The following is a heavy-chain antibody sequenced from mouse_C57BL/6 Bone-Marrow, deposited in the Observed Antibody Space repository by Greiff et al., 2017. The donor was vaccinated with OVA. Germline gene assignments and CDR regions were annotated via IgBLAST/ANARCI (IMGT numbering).Heavy chain of an antibody. D-gene: IGHD4-1*01. J-gene: IGHJ3*01. Sequence: EVQLQESGEGLVKPGGSLKLSCAASGFTFSSYAMSWVRQTPEKRLEWVATISDGGSYTYYPDNVKGRFTISRDNAKNNLYLQMSHLKSEDTAMYYCARELGRYWFAYWGQGTLVTVSA. CDR2: ISDGGSYT. V-gene: IGHV5-4*01. CDR1: GFTFSSYA. CDR3: ARELGRYWFAY.